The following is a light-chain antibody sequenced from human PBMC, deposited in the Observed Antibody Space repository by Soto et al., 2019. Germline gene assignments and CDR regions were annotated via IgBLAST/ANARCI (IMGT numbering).Light chain of an antibody. CDR1: QGFNNY. Sequence: DIQMTQSPSSLSASVGDRVTITCRASQGFNNYLAWYQQKPGKVPKLLIYAASTFQSGVPSRFSGSGSGTDFTLTTSSLQPADVDTDYCTKYTSPPITFGPGTKVAIK. CDR2: AAS. J-gene: IGKJ3*01. V-gene: IGKV1-27*01. CDR3: TKYTSPPIT.